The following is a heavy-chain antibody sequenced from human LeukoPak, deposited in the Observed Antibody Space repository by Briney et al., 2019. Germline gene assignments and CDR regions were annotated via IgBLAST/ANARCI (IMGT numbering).Heavy chain of an antibody. V-gene: IGHV1-69*13. CDR1: GYTLTELS. D-gene: IGHD6-13*01. CDR2: IIPIFGTA. J-gene: IGHJ6*02. Sequence: ASVKVSCKVSGYTLTELSMHWVRQAPGQGLEWMGGIIPIFGTANYAQKFQGRVTITADESTSTAYMELSSLRSEDTAVYYCARAAAGAPYYGMDVWGQGTTVTVSS. CDR3: ARAAAGAPYYGMDV.